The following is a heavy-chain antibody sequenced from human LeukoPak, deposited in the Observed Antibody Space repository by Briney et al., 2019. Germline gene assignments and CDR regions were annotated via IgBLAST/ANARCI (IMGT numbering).Heavy chain of an antibody. V-gene: IGHV1-3*01. D-gene: IGHD5-12*01. J-gene: IGHJ4*02. CDR3: ARLKLVMDGYDSHFDY. Sequence: RFQGRVTFTRDTSASTAYMELSSLRSEDTAVYYCARLKLVMDGYDSHFDYWGQGTLVTVSS.